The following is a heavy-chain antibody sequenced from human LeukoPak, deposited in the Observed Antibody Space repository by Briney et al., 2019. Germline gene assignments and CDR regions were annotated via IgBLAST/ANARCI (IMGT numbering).Heavy chain of an antibody. CDR2: INHSGST. D-gene: IGHD3-10*01. V-gene: IGHV4-34*01. CDR1: GGSFSGYY. Sequence: SETLSFTCAVYGGSFSGYYWSWIRQSPGKGLEWIGEINHSGSTNYNPSLKSRVTISVDTSKNQFSLKLGSVTAADTAVYYCASPFALWFGELQGAFDIWGQGTMVTVSS. CDR3: ASPFALWFGELQGAFDI. J-gene: IGHJ3*02.